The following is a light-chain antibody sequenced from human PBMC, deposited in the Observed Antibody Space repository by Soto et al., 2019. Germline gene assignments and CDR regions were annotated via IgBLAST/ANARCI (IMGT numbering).Light chain of an antibody. CDR3: QQREHWPPIT. CDR2: DTS. CDR1: QSVSSN. Sequence: EIVLTQSPGTLSLSPGGRATLSCRASQSVSSNLAWYQQKPGQAPRLLIYDTSNRATGIPARFSGSGSGTDFTLTISSLEPEDFAVYYCQQREHWPPITFGQGTRLEIK. V-gene: IGKV3-11*01. J-gene: IGKJ5*01.